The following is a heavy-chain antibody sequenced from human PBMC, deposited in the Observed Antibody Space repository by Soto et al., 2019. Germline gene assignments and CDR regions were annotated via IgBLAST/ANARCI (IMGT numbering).Heavy chain of an antibody. Sequence: SETLSLTCTVSGGSISSSSYYWGWIRQPPGKGLEWIGRIYYSGSTYYNPSLKSRVTISVDTSKNQFSLKLSSVTAADTAVYYCAREKIALGYRGLNDYWGQGTLVTVSS. V-gene: IGHV4-39*07. CDR3: AREKIALGYRGLNDY. D-gene: IGHD6-19*01. J-gene: IGHJ4*02. CDR1: GGSISSSSYY. CDR2: IYYSGST.